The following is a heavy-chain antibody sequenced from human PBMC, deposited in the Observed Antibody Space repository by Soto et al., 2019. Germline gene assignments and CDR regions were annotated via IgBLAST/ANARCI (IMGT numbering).Heavy chain of an antibody. J-gene: IGHJ3*02. CDR3: TTANPLLWLGDFIFFNI. V-gene: IGHV3-15*01. D-gene: IGHD3-10*01. Sequence: GGSLRLSCAASGFTFSNAWMSWVRQDPGKGLEWVGRIKSKTDGGTTDYAAPVKGRFTISRDDSKNTLYLQMNSLKTEDTAVYYCTTANPLLWLGDFIFFNIGGKGKRFTVS. CDR2: IKSKTDGGTT. CDR1: GFTFSNAW.